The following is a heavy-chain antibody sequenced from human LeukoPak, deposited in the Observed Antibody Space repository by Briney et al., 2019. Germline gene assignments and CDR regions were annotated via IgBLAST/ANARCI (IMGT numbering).Heavy chain of an antibody. CDR2: IRYDGSNK. Sequence: PGGSLRLSCAASGFTFSSYGMHWVRQAPGKGLEWVAFIRYDGSNKYYADSVKGRFTISRDNSKNTLYLQMNSLRAEDTAVYYCAKDPTYQIFIAAPGYYFDYWGQGTLVTVSS. CDR3: AKDPTYQIFIAAPGYYFDY. J-gene: IGHJ4*02. CDR1: GFTFSSYG. V-gene: IGHV3-30*02. D-gene: IGHD6-6*01.